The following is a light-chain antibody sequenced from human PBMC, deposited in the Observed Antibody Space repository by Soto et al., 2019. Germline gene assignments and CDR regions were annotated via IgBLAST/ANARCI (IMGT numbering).Light chain of an antibody. Sequence: EIVLTHSPATLSVSPGERATLSCRASQSVGSNLAWYQQRPGQPPRLLIYDASTRATDIPARFSGGGSGTEFTLTISSLQSEDFAVYYCQQYNKWTYTFGQGTKLQIK. J-gene: IGKJ2*01. CDR2: DAS. CDR1: QSVGSN. CDR3: QQYNKWTYT. V-gene: IGKV3-15*01.